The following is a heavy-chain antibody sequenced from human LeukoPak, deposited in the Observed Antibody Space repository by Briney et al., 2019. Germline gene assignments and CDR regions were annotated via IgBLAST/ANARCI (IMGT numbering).Heavy chain of an antibody. CDR1: GFTVSSNY. V-gene: IGHV4-34*08. CDR3: APRGFDP. Sequence: GSLRLSCAASGFTVSSNYMSWVRQAPGKGLEWIGEINHSGSTNYNPSLKSRVTISVDTSKNQFSLKLSSVTAADTAVYYCAPRGFDPWGQGTLVTVSS. CDR2: INHSGST. J-gene: IGHJ5*02.